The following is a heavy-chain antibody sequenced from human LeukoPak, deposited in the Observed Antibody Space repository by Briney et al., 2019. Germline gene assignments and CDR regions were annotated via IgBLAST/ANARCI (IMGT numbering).Heavy chain of an antibody. V-gene: IGHV4-39*07. CDR3: ARGPRYYDFLNYYYGMDV. Sequence: SETLSLTCTVSGCSISSSSYYWGWIRQPPGEGLEWIGEINHSGSTNYNPSLKSRVTISVDTSKNQFSLKLSSVTAADTAVYYCARGPRYYDFLNYYYGMDVWGQGTTVTVSS. CDR1: GCSISSSSYY. CDR2: INHSGST. D-gene: IGHD3-9*01. J-gene: IGHJ6*02.